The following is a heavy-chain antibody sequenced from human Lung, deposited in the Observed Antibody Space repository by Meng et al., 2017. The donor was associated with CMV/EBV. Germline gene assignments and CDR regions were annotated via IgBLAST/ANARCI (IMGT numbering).Heavy chain of an antibody. CDR3: AKAFSSSWYREYYDY. D-gene: IGHD6-13*01. Sequence: GEXXKISCAASGFTFSSSAMSWVRQAPGKGLEWVSATTASGGSTYHADSVRGRFTISRDNSKNTLYLQLNSLRVEDTAVYYCAKAFSSSWYREYYDYWGQGTLVTVSS. J-gene: IGHJ4*02. V-gene: IGHV3-23*01. CDR2: TTASGGST. CDR1: GFTFSSSA.